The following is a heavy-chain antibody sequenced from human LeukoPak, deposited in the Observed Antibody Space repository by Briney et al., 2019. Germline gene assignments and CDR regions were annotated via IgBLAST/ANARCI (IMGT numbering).Heavy chain of an antibody. CDR3: ASARGYSSEYK. CDR1: GFTFSGYS. CDR2: ISSSSGTI. J-gene: IGHJ4*02. Sequence: GGSLRLSCAASGFTFSGYSMNWVCQAPGKGLEWVSYISSSSGTIYYADSVKGRFTISRDNSKNTLYLRMNSLRAEDTALYYCASARGYSSEYKWGQGTLVTVSS. D-gene: IGHD6-19*01. V-gene: IGHV3-48*01.